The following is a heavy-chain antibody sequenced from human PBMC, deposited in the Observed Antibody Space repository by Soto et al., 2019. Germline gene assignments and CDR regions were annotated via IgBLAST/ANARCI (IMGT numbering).Heavy chain of an antibody. D-gene: IGHD2-21*02. CDR3: ARVEYGDLVYLDY. Sequence: QVHLVQSGAEVKRPGASLKVSCKASGYSFTNYPITWVRQAPGQGLEWMGWISVYNGNTDYEQKFQDRVVMTTDTSTTTAYMELRSLRSDDTAVYYCARVEYGDLVYLDYWGQGTLVTVSS. CDR1: GYSFTNYP. V-gene: IGHV1-18*01. J-gene: IGHJ4*02. CDR2: ISVYNGNT.